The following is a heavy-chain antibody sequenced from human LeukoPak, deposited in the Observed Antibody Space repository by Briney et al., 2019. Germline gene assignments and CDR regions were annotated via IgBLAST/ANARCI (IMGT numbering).Heavy chain of an antibody. CDR2: INPNSGGT. CDR3: AGSFGYNWNHGGDY. CDR1: GYTFTGYY. J-gene: IGHJ4*02. D-gene: IGHD1-14*01. V-gene: IGHV1-2*02. Sequence: GASVKVSCKASGYTFTGYYRHWVRQAPGQGLEWMGWINPNSGGTNYAQKFQGRVTMTRDTSISTAYMELSRLRSDDTAVYYCAGSFGYNWNHGGDYWGQGTLVTVSS.